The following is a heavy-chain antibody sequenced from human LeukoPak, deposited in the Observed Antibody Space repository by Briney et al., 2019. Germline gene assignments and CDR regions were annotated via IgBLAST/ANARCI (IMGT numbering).Heavy chain of an antibody. V-gene: IGHV4-61*08. D-gene: IGHD1-26*01. CDR3: ARTQSQSGTYRYYFGY. CDR2: IYYIRNT. J-gene: IGHJ4*02. CDR1: GASVGSAGYY. Sequence: NPSETLSLTCTVSGASVGSAGYYWSWLRQPPGGGLEWIAYIYYIRNTNYNPSLKSRFTMSLDPSKNQFSLKLNSVTAADTAVYYCARTQSQSGTYRYYFGYWGQGTLVTVSS.